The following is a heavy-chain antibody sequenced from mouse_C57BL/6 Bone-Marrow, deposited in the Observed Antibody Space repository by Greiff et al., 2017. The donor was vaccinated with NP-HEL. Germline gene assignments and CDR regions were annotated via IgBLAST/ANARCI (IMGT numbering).Heavy chain of an antibody. V-gene: IGHV1-81*01. CDR3: ARWGYHYAMDY. D-gene: IGHD2-14*01. CDR2: IYPRSGNT. Sequence: QVQLQQSGAELARPGASVKLSCKASGYTFTSYGISWVKQRTGQGLEWIGEIYPRSGNTYYNEKFKGKATLTADKSSSTAYMELRSLTSEDSAVYFCARWGYHYAMDYWGQGTSVTVSA. CDR1: GYTFTSYG. J-gene: IGHJ4*01.